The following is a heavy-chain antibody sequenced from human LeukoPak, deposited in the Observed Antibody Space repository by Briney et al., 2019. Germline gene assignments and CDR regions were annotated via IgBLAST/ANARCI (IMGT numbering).Heavy chain of an antibody. V-gene: IGHV3-7*04. D-gene: IGHD4-11*01. J-gene: IGHJ4*02. CDR1: GFTFSNSW. CDR3: GRDRGYSNVDY. CDR2: MKEDGSEI. Sequence: GGSRRLSCAPSGFTFSNSWMSWVRHAPGKGRGWVANMKEDGSEINLVDPTKGRFTISRDNAQDSLYLQMNSLRAEDTAVYYWGRDRGYSNVDYCGQGALWTVSS.